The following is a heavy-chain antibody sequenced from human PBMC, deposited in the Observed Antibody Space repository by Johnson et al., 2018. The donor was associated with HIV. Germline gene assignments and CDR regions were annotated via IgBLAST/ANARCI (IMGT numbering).Heavy chain of an antibody. D-gene: IGHD3-22*01. V-gene: IGHV3-11*04. CDR2: ISSSGSTI. Sequence: QVQLVESGGGLVKPGGSLRLSCAASGFTFSDYYMSWIRQAPGKGLEWVSYISSSGSTIYYADSVKGRFTISRDNAKNALYLQMNSLRAEDMAVYYCARGENYYDSSGYWEDAFDIWGQGTMVTVSS. CDR1: GFTFSDYY. CDR3: ARGENYYDSSGYWEDAFDI. J-gene: IGHJ3*02.